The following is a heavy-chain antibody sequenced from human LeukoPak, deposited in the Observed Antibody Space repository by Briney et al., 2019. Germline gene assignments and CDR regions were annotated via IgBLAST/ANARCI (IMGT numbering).Heavy chain of an antibody. J-gene: IGHJ5*02. CDR2: INHSGST. CDR1: GGSFSGYY. D-gene: IGHD3-16*01. CDR3: ARVPPRRGYWFDL. Sequence: SETLSLTCAVYGGSFSGYYWSWIRQPPGKGLEWIGEINHSGSTNYNPSLKSRVTISVDTSKNQFSLKLSSVTAADTAVYYCARVPPRRGYWFDLWGQGTLVTVSS. V-gene: IGHV4-34*01.